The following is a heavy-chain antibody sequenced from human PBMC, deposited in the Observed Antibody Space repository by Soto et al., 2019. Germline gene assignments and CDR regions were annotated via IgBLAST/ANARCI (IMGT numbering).Heavy chain of an antibody. Sequence: ASVKVSCKASGYTFTSYGISWVRQAPGQGLEWMGWISAYNGNTNYAQKLQGRVTMTTDTSTNTAYMELRSLRSDDTAVYYCARYYDFWSGGWFDPWGQGTLVTVSS. CDR1: GYTFTSYG. CDR3: ARYYDFWSGGWFDP. V-gene: IGHV1-18*01. J-gene: IGHJ5*02. CDR2: ISAYNGNT. D-gene: IGHD3-3*01.